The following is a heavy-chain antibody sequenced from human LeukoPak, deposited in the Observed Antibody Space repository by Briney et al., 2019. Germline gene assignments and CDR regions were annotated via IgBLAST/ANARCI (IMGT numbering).Heavy chain of an antibody. CDR3: AGGAGITLIAADF. CDR1: GGTFSSYT. Sequence: ASVKFSCKASGGTFSSYTISWVRQAPGQGLEWMGRIIPILGVANYAQKFQGRVTISADKSTNTAYMELSSLRSEDTAVYYCAGGAGITLIAADFWGQGTLVTVSS. J-gene: IGHJ4*02. V-gene: IGHV1-69*02. CDR2: IIPILGVA. D-gene: IGHD3-22*01.